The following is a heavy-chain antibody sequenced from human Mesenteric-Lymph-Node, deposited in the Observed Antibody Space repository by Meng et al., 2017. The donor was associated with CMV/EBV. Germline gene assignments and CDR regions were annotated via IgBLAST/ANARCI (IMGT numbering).Heavy chain of an antibody. Sequence: GESLKISCAASGFTLSNYWMTWVRQAPGKGLEWVANIKRDGSEEYYVDSVKGRFTISRDNAKNSLYLQMNSLRAEDTAVYYCARDPGSSGWYYFDYWGQGTLVTVSS. V-gene: IGHV3-7*01. CDR3: ARDPGSSGWYYFDY. CDR2: IKRDGSEE. D-gene: IGHD6-19*01. J-gene: IGHJ4*02. CDR1: GFTLSNYW.